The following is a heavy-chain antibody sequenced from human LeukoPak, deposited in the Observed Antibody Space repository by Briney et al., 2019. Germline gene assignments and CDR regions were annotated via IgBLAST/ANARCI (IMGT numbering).Heavy chain of an antibody. Sequence: GGSLRLSCAASGCTFSSYSMSWVRQAPGKGLEWVSSISGGSSYIYYADSVKGRFTISRDNAKNSLYLQMNSLTAEDTAVYYCARKGVFCSSTSCYRAEFDYWGQGTLVTVSS. V-gene: IGHV3-21*01. J-gene: IGHJ4*02. CDR2: ISGGSSYI. CDR1: GCTFSSYS. D-gene: IGHD2-2*02. CDR3: ARKGVFCSSTSCYRAEFDY.